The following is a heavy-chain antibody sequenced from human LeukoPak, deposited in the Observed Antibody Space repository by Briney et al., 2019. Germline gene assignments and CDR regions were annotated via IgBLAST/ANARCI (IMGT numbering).Heavy chain of an antibody. D-gene: IGHD5-12*01. CDR1: GFTFSSYA. V-gene: IGHV3-30-3*01. CDR2: ISYDGSNK. J-gene: IGHJ4*02. Sequence: GGSLRLSCAASGFTFSSYAMHWVRQAPGKGLEWVAVISYDGSNKYYADSVKGRFTISRDNSKNTLYLQMNSLRAEDTAVYYCARDLLIDAIWATRFHPPDYWGQGTLVTVSS. CDR3: ARDLLIDAIWATRFHPPDY.